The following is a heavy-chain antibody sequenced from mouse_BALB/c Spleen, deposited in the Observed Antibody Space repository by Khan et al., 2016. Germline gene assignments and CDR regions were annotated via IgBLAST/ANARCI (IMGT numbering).Heavy chain of an antibody. CDR2: INPSAGYT. Sequence: QVQLQQSGAELAKPGASVKMSCKASGYTFTHYWMHWLKQRPGQGLEWIGYINPSAGYTDYNQKFRDKATLTADKSSSTVYMPLSSLTSEDSAGDFCARIEGRDVVDYWGQGTALTVSS. CDR3: ARIEGRDVVDY. J-gene: IGHJ2*01. V-gene: IGHV1-7*01. D-gene: IGHD3-3*01. CDR1: GYTFTHYW.